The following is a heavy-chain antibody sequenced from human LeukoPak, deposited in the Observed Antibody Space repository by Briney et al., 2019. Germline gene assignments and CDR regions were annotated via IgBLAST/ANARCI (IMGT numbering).Heavy chain of an antibody. CDR1: GFTVSSNY. J-gene: IGHJ4*02. CDR2: IYSGGST. CDR3: ARVYGSGSYLDY. V-gene: IGHV3-53*01. Sequence: GGSLRRSCAASGFTVSSNYMSWVRQAPGKGLEWVSVIYSGGSTYYADSVKGRFTISRDNSKNTLYLQMNSLRAEDTAVYYCARVYGSGSYLDYWGQGTLVTVSS. D-gene: IGHD3-10*01.